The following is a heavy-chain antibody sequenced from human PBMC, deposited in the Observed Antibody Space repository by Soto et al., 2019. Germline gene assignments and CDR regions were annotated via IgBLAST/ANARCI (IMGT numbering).Heavy chain of an antibody. J-gene: IGHJ5*02. D-gene: IGHD2-15*01. CDR1: GYSFTSYW. Sequence: EVQLVQSGAEVKKPGESLKISCKGSGYSFTSYWIGWVRQMPGKGLEWMGIIYPGDSDTRYSPSLQGQVSISADKSISTAYLQWSSLKASDTAMYYCARLSGWGGYCSGGRCHSDHWGQGTLVTVSS. CDR3: ARLSGWGGYCSGGRCHSDH. V-gene: IGHV5-51*03. CDR2: IYPGDSDT.